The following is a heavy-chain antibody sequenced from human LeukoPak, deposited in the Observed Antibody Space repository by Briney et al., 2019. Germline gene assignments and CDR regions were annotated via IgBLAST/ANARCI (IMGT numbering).Heavy chain of an antibody. D-gene: IGHD3-10*02. V-gene: IGHV3-74*01. CDR1: GSTFGTYW. J-gene: IGHJ6*04. Sequence: GGSLRLSCGASGSTFGTYWMHWVRLAPGKGLVWVSGINSDGGTTTYADSVKGRFTISRDNAKNSLYLQMNSLRAEDTAVYYCAELGITMIGGVWGKGTTVTISS. CDR3: AELGITMIGGV. CDR2: INSDGGTT.